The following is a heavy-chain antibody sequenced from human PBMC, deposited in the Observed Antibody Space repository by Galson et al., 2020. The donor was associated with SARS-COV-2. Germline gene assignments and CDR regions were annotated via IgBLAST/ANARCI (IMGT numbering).Heavy chain of an antibody. V-gene: IGHV3-7*01. D-gene: IGHD6-19*01. CDR2: IKGDGSER. CDR3: TREGWQGGY. J-gene: IGHJ4*02. CDR1: GFTFKDYW. Sequence: GGSLRLSCAVSGFTFKDYWMSWVRQAPGKGLEWVANIKGDGSERNYVDSVKGRFSISRDNVLDSLFLQMNSLRVEDTAVYYCTREGWQGGYWGQGARVTVSS.